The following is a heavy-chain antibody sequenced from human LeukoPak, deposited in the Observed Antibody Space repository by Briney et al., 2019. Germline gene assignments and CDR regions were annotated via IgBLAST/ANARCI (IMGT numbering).Heavy chain of an antibody. D-gene: IGHD2-15*01. V-gene: IGHV3-30*04. CDR3: ARDQGYCSGGSCHFFHFDY. J-gene: IGHJ4*02. CDR1: GFTFSSYA. Sequence: GGSLRLSCAASGFTFSSYAMHWVRQAPGKGLEWVAVISYDGSNKYYADSVKGRFTISRDNSKNTLDLQMNSLRAEDTAVYYCARDQGYCSGGSCHFFHFDYWGQGTLVTVSS. CDR2: ISYDGSNK.